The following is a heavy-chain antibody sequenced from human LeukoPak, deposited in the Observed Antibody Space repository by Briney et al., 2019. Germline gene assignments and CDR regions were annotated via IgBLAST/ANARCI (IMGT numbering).Heavy chain of an antibody. Sequence: GGSLRLSCAASGFTFSSYAVSWVRQAPGKGLEWVSAISGSGGSTYYADSVKGRFTISRDNSKNTLYLQMNSLRAEDTAVYYCAKGRVGDYFGYWGQGTLVTVSS. J-gene: IGHJ4*02. CDR2: ISGSGGST. D-gene: IGHD1-26*01. V-gene: IGHV3-23*01. CDR3: AKGRVGDYFGY. CDR1: GFTFSSYA.